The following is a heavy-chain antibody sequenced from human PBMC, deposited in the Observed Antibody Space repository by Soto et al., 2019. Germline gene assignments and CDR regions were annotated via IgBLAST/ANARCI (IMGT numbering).Heavy chain of an antibody. CDR1: GGPISSYY. J-gene: IGHJ5*02. Sequence: LSLTCPVSGGPISSYYWSWIRQPPGKGLEWIGYIYYSGSTNYNPSLKSRVTISVDTSKNQFSLKLSSVTAADTAVYYCARAYGDYVRWLHPPGKGTLGTVST. CDR3: ARAYGDYVRWLHP. V-gene: IGHV4-59*01. CDR2: IYYSGST. D-gene: IGHD4-17*01.